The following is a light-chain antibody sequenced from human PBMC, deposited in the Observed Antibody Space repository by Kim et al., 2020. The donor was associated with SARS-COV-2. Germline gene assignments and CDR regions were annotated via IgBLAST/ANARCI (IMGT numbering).Light chain of an antibody. CDR3: QAWDSSNWV. Sequence: SVSPGQTASIACSGDKLGNKNVCWYQQKPGQSPVLVIYQDSKRPSGIPERFSGSNSGNTATLTISGTQAIDEADYYCQAWDSSNWVFGGGTKLTVL. V-gene: IGLV3-1*01. J-gene: IGLJ3*02. CDR1: KLGNKN. CDR2: QDS.